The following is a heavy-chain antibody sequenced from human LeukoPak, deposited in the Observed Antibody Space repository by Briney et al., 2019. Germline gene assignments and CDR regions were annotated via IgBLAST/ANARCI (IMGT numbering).Heavy chain of an antibody. CDR1: GFTFSSYG. J-gene: IGHJ3*01. D-gene: IGHD5-18*01. Sequence: GGSLRLSCAASGFTFSSYGMHWVRQAPGKGLEWVVVISYDGSKKYYADSVEGRFTISRDNSKNTLYLQMNSLRAEDTAVYYCAKEYSSIVAFDFWGQGTMVTVSS. V-gene: IGHV3-30*18. CDR2: ISYDGSKK. CDR3: AKEYSSIVAFDF.